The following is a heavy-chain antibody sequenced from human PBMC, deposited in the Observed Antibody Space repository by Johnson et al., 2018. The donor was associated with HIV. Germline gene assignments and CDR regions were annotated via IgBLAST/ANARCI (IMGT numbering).Heavy chain of an antibody. D-gene: IGHD2-15*01. V-gene: IGHV3-9*01. CDR2: I. CDR1: AFPFDDHA. J-gene: IGHJ3*02. CDR3: AIQRSGGKGGGAFDI. Sequence: VLLVESGGGLVQPGRSLRLSCAASAFPFDDHALHWVRQTPGKGLQWFSIILKGRFTISRDNSKNTLYLQMNSLRAEDTAVYYCAIQRSGGKGGGAFDIWGQGTMVTVSS.